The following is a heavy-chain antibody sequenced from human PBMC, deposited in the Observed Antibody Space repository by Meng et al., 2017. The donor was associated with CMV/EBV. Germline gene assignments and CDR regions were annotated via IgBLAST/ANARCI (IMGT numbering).Heavy chain of an antibody. CDR2: INPNSGGT. CDR1: GYTFTGYY. Sequence: QVQLVQSGAEVKKPXXSVKVSCKASGYTFTGYYMHWVRQAPGQGLEWMGWINPNSGGTNYAQKFQGRVTMTRDTSISTAYMELSRLRSDDTAVYYCARDRDGYNWYFDYWGQGTLVTVSS. V-gene: IGHV1-2*02. CDR3: ARDRDGYNWYFDY. D-gene: IGHD5-24*01. J-gene: IGHJ4*02.